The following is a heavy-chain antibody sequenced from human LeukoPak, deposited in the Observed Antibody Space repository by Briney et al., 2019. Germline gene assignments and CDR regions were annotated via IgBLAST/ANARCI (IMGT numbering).Heavy chain of an antibody. CDR2: ISGSGINT. CDR3: AKDVRIVVVSAAGGFDS. V-gene: IGHV3-23*01. CDR1: GFTFSSYA. Sequence: GGSLRVSCAASGFTFSSYAMSWVRQAPGKGLEWVAAISGSGINTYYADPVKGRFAISRGNSKNTPHLRMNSLRAEDTAVYYCAKDVRIVVVSAAGGFDSWGQGTLVTVSS. J-gene: IGHJ4*02. D-gene: IGHD2-2*01.